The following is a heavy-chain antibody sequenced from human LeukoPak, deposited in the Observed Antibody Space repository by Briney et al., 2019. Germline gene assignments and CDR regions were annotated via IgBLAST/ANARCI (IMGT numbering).Heavy chain of an antibody. CDR3: AGRRVLDASFDY. V-gene: IGHV3-66*02. J-gene: IGHJ4*02. CDR1: GFTFSNYW. Sequence: GGSLRLSCAASGFTFSNYWMTWVRQAPGKGLEWVSVIYSGDNTYYVESVKGRFTISRDNSKNTLFLQMNRLRAEDTAVYYCAGRRVLDASFDYWGQGTLVTVSS. CDR2: IYSGDNT. D-gene: IGHD3-16*01.